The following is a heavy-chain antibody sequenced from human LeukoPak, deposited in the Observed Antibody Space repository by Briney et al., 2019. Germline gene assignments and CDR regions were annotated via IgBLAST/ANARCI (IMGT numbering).Heavy chain of an antibody. CDR1: GGTFSSYA. CDR2: IIPIFGTA. D-gene: IGHD3-10*01. J-gene: IGHJ6*03. V-gene: IGHV1-69*05. Sequence: ASVKVSCKASGGTFSSYAISWVRQAPGQGLEWMGRIIPIFGTANYAQKFQGRVTITTDESTSTAYMELSSLRSEDTAVYYCARAMVRGAYYYYYYMDVWGKGTTVTVSS. CDR3: ARAMVRGAYYYYYYMDV.